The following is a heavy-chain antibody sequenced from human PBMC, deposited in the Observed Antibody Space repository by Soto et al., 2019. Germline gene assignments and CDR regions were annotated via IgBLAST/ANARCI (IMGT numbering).Heavy chain of an antibody. D-gene: IGHD1-26*01. Sequence: QVQLQESGPGLVKPSETLSLTCTVSGGSISSYYWSWIRQPPGKGLEWIGYIYYSGSTNYNHSHXXXXXXXXXXXXXXXXXXXXXXXXXXXXXXXXXXXXVGVGMDVWGQGTTVAVSS. V-gene: IGHV4-59*01. CDR3: XXXXVGVGMDV. J-gene: IGHJ6*02. CDR1: GGSISSYY. CDR2: IYYSGST.